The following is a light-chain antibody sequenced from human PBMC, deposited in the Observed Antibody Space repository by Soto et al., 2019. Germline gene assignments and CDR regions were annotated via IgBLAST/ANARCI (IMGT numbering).Light chain of an antibody. CDR1: YSDIGGYDY. CDR3: SSYVVTGAQVI. Sequence: QSALTQPASVSGSPGQSISISCTGTYSDIGGYDYVSWYQQHPGKAPKLMISGVNNRPSGVSSRFSGSKSGNTASLTISGLQPEDEDYYYCSSYVVTGAQVIFGGGTQLTVL. CDR2: GVN. V-gene: IGLV2-14*03. J-gene: IGLJ2*01.